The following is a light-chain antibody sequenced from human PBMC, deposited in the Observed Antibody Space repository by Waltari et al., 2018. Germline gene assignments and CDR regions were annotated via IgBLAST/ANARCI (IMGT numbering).Light chain of an antibody. J-gene: IGKJ4*01. CDR2: GAS. CDR1: QSVNSD. CDR3: QQYNSWPLT. Sequence: EIVMTQSPVTLSVSPGARATLYCRASQSVNSDLAWYQQKPGQAPRLLIYGASTRATGFPARFSGSGSGTDFTLTISSMQSEDFAVYYCQQYNSWPLTFGGGTKVEIK. V-gene: IGKV3-15*01.